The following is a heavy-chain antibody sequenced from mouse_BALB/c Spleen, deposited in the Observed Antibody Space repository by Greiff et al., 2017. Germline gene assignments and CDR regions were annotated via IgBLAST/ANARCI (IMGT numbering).Heavy chain of an antibody. CDR2: INPSTGYT. J-gene: IGHJ4*01. Sequence: QVQLQQSGAELAKPGASVKMSCKASGYTFTSYWMHWVKQRPGQGLEWIGYINPSTGYTEYNQTFKDKATLTADKSSSTAYMQLSSLTSEDSAVYYGARWDAMDYWGQGTSVTVSS. V-gene: IGHV1-7*01. CDR1: GYTFTSYW. CDR3: ARWDAMDY.